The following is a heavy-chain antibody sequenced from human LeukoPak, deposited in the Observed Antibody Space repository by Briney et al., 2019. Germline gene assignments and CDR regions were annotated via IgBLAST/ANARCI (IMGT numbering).Heavy chain of an antibody. J-gene: IGHJ6*02. CDR3: ARPQGTGGPTYYYYYGMDV. CDR2: INPNSGGT. CDR1: GYTFTSYG. V-gene: IGHV1-2*02. Sequence: ASVKVSCKASGYTFTSYGISWVRQAPGQGLEWMGWINPNSGGTKYAQKFQGRVTMTRDTSITTAYMELSRLRSDDTAVYYCARPQGTGGPTYYYYYGMDVWGQGTTVTVSS. D-gene: IGHD2-15*01.